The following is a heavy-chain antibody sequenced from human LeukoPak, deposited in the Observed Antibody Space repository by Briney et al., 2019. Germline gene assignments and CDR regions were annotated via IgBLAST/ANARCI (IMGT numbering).Heavy chain of an antibody. CDR2: IYWADDK. D-gene: IGHD3-22*01. CDR1: GFSLSTSGVG. Sequence: SGPTLVKPTQTLTLTCTFSGFSLSTSGVGVGWIRQPPGKALEWLALIYWADDKRYSPSLKSRLTITKDTSKNQVVLTMTNMDPVDTATYYCAHRQSRYYDSSGYYPYYYYMDVWGKGTTVTVSS. J-gene: IGHJ6*03. CDR3: AHRQSRYYDSSGYYPYYYYMDV. V-gene: IGHV2-5*02.